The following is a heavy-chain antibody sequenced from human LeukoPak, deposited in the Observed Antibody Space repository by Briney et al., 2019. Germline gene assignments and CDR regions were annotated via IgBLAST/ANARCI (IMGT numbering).Heavy chain of an antibody. V-gene: IGHV3-23*01. D-gene: IGHD1-26*01. CDR1: GFTFSFSG. Sequence: GRSLRLSCAASGFTFSFSGMYWVRQAPGKGLEWVSAISGSGGSTYYADSVKGRFTISRDNSKNTLYLQMNSLRAEDTAVYYCAKSGYSGSYQRFDYWGQGTLVTVSS. CDR2: ISGSGGST. J-gene: IGHJ4*02. CDR3: AKSGYSGSYQRFDY.